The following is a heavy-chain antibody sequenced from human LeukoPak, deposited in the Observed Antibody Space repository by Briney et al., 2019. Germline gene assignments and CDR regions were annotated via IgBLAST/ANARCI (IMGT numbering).Heavy chain of an antibody. V-gene: IGHV4-61*02. J-gene: IGHJ4*02. CDR2: IYTSGST. CDR1: GGSISSSSYY. CDR3: ARDLGRDDYNFGH. D-gene: IGHD5-24*01. Sequence: SETLSLTCTVSGGSISSSSYYWSWIRQPAGKGLEWIGRIYTSGSTNYNPSLKSRVTISVDTSKNQFSLKLSSVTAADTAVYYCARDLGRDDYNFGHWGQGTLVTVSS.